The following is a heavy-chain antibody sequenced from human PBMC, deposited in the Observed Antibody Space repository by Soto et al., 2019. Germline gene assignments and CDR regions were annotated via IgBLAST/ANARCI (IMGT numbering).Heavy chain of an antibody. D-gene: IGHD6-25*01. CDR2: ISYDGSNK. V-gene: IGHV3-30*03. J-gene: IGHJ4*02. CDR1: GFTFSSYG. CDR3: ARHSSSAGGSFDY. Sequence: QVQLVESGGGVVQPGRSLRLSCAASGFTFSSYGMHWVRQAPGKGLEWVAVISYDGSNKYYADSVKGRFTIARDNSKNRLYLQMNGLRAEDTAVYYCARHSSSAGGSFDYWGQGTLVTVSS.